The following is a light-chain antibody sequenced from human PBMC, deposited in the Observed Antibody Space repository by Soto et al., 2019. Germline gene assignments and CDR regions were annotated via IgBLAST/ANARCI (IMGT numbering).Light chain of an antibody. V-gene: IGKV3-15*01. CDR1: QSISNN. CDR3: QQYYNWPPIT. Sequence: EIVMTQSPATLSVSPGERATLSCRASQSISNNVAWYQQKPGRAPRLLIYGASTRTTGIPARFSGSGSGTEFTLSISSLQSEDSAVYYCQQYYNWPPITFGPGTKVDIK. J-gene: IGKJ3*01. CDR2: GAS.